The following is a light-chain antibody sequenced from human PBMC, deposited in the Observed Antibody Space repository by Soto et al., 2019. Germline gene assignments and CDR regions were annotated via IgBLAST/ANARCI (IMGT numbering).Light chain of an antibody. CDR1: QSVSSY. CDR3: QQRSNWPPT. Sequence: EIVLTQSPATRSLAPGERATLSCIASQSVSSYLAWYQQKPGQAPRLLIYDASNRATGIPARFSGSGSGTDFTLTISSLEPEDFAVYYCQQRSNWPPTFGQGTKVDI. V-gene: IGKV3-11*01. CDR2: DAS. J-gene: IGKJ1*01.